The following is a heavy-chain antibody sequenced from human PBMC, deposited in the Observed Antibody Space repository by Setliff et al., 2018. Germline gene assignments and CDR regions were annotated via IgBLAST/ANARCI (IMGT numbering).Heavy chain of an antibody. CDR3: ARDLEYSTSPGNWFDP. Sequence: SVKVSCKASGGTFRTDGFNWVRQAPGQGLEWMGRIIPVFGTTTYAQKFQGRVTITADESTNTAYMELSSLRSEDTAVYYCARDLEYSTSPGNWFDPWGQGTLVTVSS. J-gene: IGHJ5*02. V-gene: IGHV1-69*13. D-gene: IGHD6-6*01. CDR1: GGTFRTDG. CDR2: IIPVFGTT.